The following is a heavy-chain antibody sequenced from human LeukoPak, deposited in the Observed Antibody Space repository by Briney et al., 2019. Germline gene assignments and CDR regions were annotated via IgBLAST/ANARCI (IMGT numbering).Heavy chain of an antibody. Sequence: ASVKVSCKASGYTFTSYAMHWVRQAPGQRLEWMGWINAGNGNTKYSQKFQGRVTITRDTSASTAYMELSSLRSEDTAVYYCAREVMVRGDFGYWGQGTLVTVSS. D-gene: IGHD3-10*01. CDR1: GYTFTSYA. J-gene: IGHJ4*02. CDR3: AREVMVRGDFGY. CDR2: INAGNGNT. V-gene: IGHV1-3*01.